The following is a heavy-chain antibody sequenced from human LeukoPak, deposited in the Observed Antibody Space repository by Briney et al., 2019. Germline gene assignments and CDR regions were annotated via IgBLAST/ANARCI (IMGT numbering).Heavy chain of an antibody. CDR1: GFTFSDDY. CDR2: ISSSGDTT. Sequence: GGSLRLSCAASGFTFSDDYMNWIRQAPGKGLEWVSYISSSGDTTYYADSVRGRFTISRDNTKNSLYLQMSSLRAEDTALYLCAGGDRNGWYFYFWGQGTLVTVSS. D-gene: IGHD6-19*01. J-gene: IGHJ4*02. CDR3: AGGDRNGWYFYF. V-gene: IGHV3-11*01.